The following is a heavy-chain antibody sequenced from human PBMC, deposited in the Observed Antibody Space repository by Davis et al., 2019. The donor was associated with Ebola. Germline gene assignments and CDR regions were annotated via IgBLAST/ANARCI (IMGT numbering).Heavy chain of an antibody. CDR2: ISSDGNTK. V-gene: IGHV3-30*03. J-gene: IGHJ4*02. Sequence: GESLKISCAASGFTVSSYSMNWVRQAPGKGLEWVAWISSDGNTKSYADSVKGRFTISRDNSKSTLYVQMNSLRVEDTAVYYCARDGIGYYPGDYWGRGSLVTVSS. CDR1: GFTVSSYS. D-gene: IGHD1-26*01. CDR3: ARDGIGYYPGDY.